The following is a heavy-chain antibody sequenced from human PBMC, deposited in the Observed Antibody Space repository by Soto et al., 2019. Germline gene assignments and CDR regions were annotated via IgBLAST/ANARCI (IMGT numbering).Heavy chain of an antibody. CDR3: ARKDSSSAFDY. CDR1: GYIFTTYW. CDR2: IYPGDSDT. Sequence: PGESLNISCKGSGYIFTTYWIGWVRQMPGKGLEWMGIIYPGDSDTRYSPSFQGQVTISADKYISTAYLQWSSLKASDTAMYYCARKDSSSAFDYWGQGTLVTVSS. D-gene: IGHD3-22*01. J-gene: IGHJ4*02. V-gene: IGHV5-51*01.